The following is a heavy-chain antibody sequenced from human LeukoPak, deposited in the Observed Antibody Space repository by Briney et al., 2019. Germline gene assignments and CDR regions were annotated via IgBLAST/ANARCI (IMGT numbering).Heavy chain of an antibody. CDR2: ISAYNGNT. V-gene: IGHV1-18*01. D-gene: IGHD3-3*01. CDR1: GYTFTSYG. Sequence: ASVKVSCKASGYTFTSYGISWVRQAPGQGLEWMGRISAYNGNTNYAQKLQGRVTMTTDTSTSTAYMELRSLRSDDTAVYYCARAPSTGITIFGVVINKDYYYYYYMDVWGKGTTVTVSS. J-gene: IGHJ6*03. CDR3: ARAPSTGITIFGVVINKDYYYYYYMDV.